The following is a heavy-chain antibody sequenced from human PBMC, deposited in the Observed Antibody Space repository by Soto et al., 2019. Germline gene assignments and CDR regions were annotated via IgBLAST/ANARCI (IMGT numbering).Heavy chain of an antibody. CDR1: GFTFSNYA. V-gene: IGHV3-23*01. CDR3: ARTDRYDSPSTGWANRFDY. CDR2: LTRDGPA. Sequence: EVQLLESGGGLVQPGGSLRLFCAASGFTFSNYAVTWVRQAPGEGLEWVSTLTRDGPAYFGDAVKGRFTISRDNSKNMVYRQMNSLRVDDTAVYYCARTDRYDSPSTGWANRFDYWGQGTLVTVSS. J-gene: IGHJ4*02. D-gene: IGHD2-8*02.